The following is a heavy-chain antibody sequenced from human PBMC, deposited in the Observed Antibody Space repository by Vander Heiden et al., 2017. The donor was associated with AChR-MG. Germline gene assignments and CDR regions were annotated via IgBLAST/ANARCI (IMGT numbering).Heavy chain of an antibody. V-gene: IGHV4-34*01. CDR3: ARALGLRIQRWLNDYYMDV. CDR2: INHSGST. D-gene: IGHD5-18*01. J-gene: IGHJ6*03. Sequence: QVQLQQWGAGLLKPSETLSLTCAVYGGSFSGYYWSWIRQPPGKGLEWIGEINHSGSTNYNPSLKSRVTISVDTSKNQFSLKLSSVTAADTAVYYCARALGLRIQRWLNDYYMDVWGKGTTVTVSS. CDR1: GGSFSGYY.